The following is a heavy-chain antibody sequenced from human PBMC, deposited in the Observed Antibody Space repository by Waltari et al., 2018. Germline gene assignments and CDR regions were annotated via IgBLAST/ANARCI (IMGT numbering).Heavy chain of an antibody. V-gene: IGHV4-39*02. CDR3: AKDGASSALDY. CDR1: GGSISSSSYY. Sequence: QLQLQESGPGLVKPSETLSLTCTVSGGSISSSSYYWGWIRQPPGKGLEWIGSIYYSGSTDYNPSLKSRVTISVDTSKNQFSLKLSSVTAADTAVYYCAKDGASSALDYWGQGTLVTVSS. J-gene: IGHJ4*02. D-gene: IGHD6-19*01. CDR2: IYYSGST.